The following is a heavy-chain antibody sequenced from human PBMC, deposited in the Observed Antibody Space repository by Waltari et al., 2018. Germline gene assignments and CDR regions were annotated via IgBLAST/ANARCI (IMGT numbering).Heavy chain of an antibody. CDR1: GYSISSGYY. CDR3: ARHEGGAVAPLDY. V-gene: IGHV4-38-2*01. J-gene: IGHJ4*02. D-gene: IGHD6-19*01. CDR2: IYHSGGT. Sequence: QVQLQESGPGLVKPSETLSLTCAVSGYSISSGYYWGWIRQPPGKGLEWIGRIYHSGGTYYNPSLKSRVTISVDTSKNQFSLKLSSVTAADTAVYYCARHEGGAVAPLDYWGQGTLVTVSS.